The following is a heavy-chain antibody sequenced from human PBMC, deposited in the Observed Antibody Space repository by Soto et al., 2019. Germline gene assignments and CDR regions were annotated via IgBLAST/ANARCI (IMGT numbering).Heavy chain of an antibody. CDR3: ARDHGGLYYFDS. CDR1: GGTFSSYA. J-gene: IGHJ4*02. V-gene: IGHV1-69*06. Sequence: SVKVSCKASGGTFSSYAISWVRQAPGQGLEWMGGIIPIFGTANYAQKFQGRVTITADKSTSTAYMELSSLRSEDTAVYYCARDHGGLYYFDSWGQGTLVTVSS. D-gene: IGHD2-15*01. CDR2: IIPIFGTA.